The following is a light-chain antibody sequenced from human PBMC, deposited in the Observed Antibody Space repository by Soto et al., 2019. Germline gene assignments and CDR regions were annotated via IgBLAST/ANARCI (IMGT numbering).Light chain of an antibody. CDR2: EGN. J-gene: IGLJ1*01. V-gene: IGLV2-23*01. Sequence: QSALTQPSSVSGSPVQSITVSCTGTSSDIGSYDLVSWYQRHPGKAPKLIIFEGNKRPSGVSNRFSGSKSGNTASLTLSGLQAEDEADYYCCSYAGSNTFVFGTGTKLTV. CDR1: SSDIGSYDL. CDR3: CSYAGSNTFV.